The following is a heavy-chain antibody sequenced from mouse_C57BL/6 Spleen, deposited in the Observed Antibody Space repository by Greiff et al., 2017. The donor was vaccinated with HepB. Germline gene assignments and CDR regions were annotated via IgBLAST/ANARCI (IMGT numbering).Heavy chain of an antibody. J-gene: IGHJ2*01. CDR3: ARRLYSNYGVYFDY. CDR1: GYTFTDYN. Sequence: VQLQQSGPELVKPGASVKIPCKASGYTFTDYNMDWVKQSHGKSLEWIGDINPNNGGTIYNQKFKGKATLTVDKSSSTAYMELRSLTSEDTAVYYCARRLYSNYGVYFDYWGQGTTLTVSS. D-gene: IGHD2-5*01. CDR2: INPNNGGT. V-gene: IGHV1-18*01.